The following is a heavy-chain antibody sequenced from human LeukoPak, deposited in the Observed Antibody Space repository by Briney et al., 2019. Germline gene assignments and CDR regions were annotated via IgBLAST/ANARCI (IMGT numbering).Heavy chain of an antibody. J-gene: IGHJ5*02. CDR3: ARETSESYCSSTSCYRGWFDP. Sequence: GGSLRLSCAASGFTVSSNYMSWVRQAPGKGLEWVSVIYSGGSAYYADSVKGRFTISRDNSKNTLYLQMNSLRAEDTAVYYCARETSESYCSSTSCYRGWFDPWGQGTLVTVSS. V-gene: IGHV3-53*01. CDR1: GFTVSSNY. CDR2: IYSGGSA. D-gene: IGHD2-2*01.